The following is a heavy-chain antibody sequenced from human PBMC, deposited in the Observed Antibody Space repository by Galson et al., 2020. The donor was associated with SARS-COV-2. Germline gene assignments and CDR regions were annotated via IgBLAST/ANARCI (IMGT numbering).Heavy chain of an antibody. D-gene: IGHD3-3*01. Sequence: ASVKVSCKASGYNFINYYMNWVRQAPGQGLEWMGVINPRDGSTIYTQKLQGRVTMTRDTSTSTVYMELGSLRSEDTAVYYCAKSLAVTYYDFWSGYSGWIDPWGQGTLVTVSS. CDR3: AKSLAVTYYDFWSGYSGWIDP. J-gene: IGHJ5*02. CDR2: INPRDGST. V-gene: IGHV1-46*04. CDR1: GYNFINYY.